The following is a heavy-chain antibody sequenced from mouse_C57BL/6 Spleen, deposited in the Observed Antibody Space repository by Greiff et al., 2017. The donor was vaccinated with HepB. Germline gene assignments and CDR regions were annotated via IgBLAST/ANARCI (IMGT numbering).Heavy chain of an antibody. CDR2: IDPSDSYT. Sequence: QVQLQQPGAELVKPGASVKLSCKASGYTFTSYWMQWVKQRPGQGLEWIGEIDPSDSYTNYNQKFKGKATLTVDTSSSTAYMQLSSLTSGDSAVYYCATYYSNYGWFAYWGQGTLVTVAA. V-gene: IGHV1-50*01. CDR1: GYTFTSYW. J-gene: IGHJ3*01. CDR3: ATYYSNYGWFAY. D-gene: IGHD2-5*01.